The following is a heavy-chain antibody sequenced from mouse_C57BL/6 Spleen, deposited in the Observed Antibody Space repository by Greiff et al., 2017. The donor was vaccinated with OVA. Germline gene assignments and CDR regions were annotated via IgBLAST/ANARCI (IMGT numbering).Heavy chain of an antibody. Sequence: QVQLQQSGAELVKPGASVKISCKASGYAFSSYWMNWVKQRPGKGLEWIGQIYPGDGDTNYNGKFKGKATLTADKSSSTAYMQLSSLTSEDSAVYFCARRAITTVVDYWGQGTTLTVSS. CDR2: IYPGDGDT. CDR1: GYAFSSYW. V-gene: IGHV1-80*01. J-gene: IGHJ2*01. CDR3: ARRAITTVVDY. D-gene: IGHD1-1*01.